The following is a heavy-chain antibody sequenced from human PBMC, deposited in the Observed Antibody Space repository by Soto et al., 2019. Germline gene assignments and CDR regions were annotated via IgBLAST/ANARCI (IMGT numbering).Heavy chain of an antibody. V-gene: IGHV3-48*02. CDR3: ASGFPTQCGGDCYDEDY. D-gene: IGHD2-21*02. J-gene: IGHJ4*02. CDR1: GFTFSSYS. Sequence: EVQLVESGGGLAQPGGSLRLSCAASGFTFSSYSMNWVRQAPGKGLEWVSYISSSSSTIYYADSVKGRFTISRDNAKNSLYLQMNSLRDEDTAVYYCASGFPTQCGGDCYDEDYWGQGTLVTVSS. CDR2: ISSSSSTI.